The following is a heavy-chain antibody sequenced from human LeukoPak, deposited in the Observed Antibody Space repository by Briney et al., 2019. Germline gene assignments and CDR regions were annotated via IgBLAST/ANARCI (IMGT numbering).Heavy chain of an antibody. J-gene: IGHJ4*02. Sequence: GASAKVSCKASGYTFTSYDINWVRQATGQGLEWMGWMNPNSGNTGYAQKFQGRVTITRNTSISTAYMELSSLRSEDTAVYYCARGGNYYDSSGYYSQAIDVWGQGTLVTVSS. CDR3: ARGGNYYDSSGYYSQAIDV. CDR1: GYTFTSYD. V-gene: IGHV1-8*03. CDR2: MNPNSGNT. D-gene: IGHD3-22*01.